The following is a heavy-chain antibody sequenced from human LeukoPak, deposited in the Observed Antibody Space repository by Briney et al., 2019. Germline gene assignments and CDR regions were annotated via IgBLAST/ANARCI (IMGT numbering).Heavy chain of an antibody. V-gene: IGHV3-7*04. D-gene: IGHD2-15*01. J-gene: IGHJ6*03. CDR2: INQDGSEK. CDR3: ARGVPCSGVNCHPSGYYYYYYMDI. Sequence: PGGSLRLSCAASGFTLNYYWMSWVRQRPGKGLEWVANINQDGSEKYFVDSVKGRFTISRDNAQNSVFLQMDSLRVDDTAVYYCARGVPCSGVNCHPSGYYYYYYMDISGTGTTVTVSS. CDR1: GFTLNYYW.